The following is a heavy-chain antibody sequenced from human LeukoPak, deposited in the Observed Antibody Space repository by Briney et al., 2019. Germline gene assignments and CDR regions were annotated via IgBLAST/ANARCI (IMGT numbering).Heavy chain of an antibody. Sequence: ASVKVSCKASGYTFTSYYLHWVRQAPGQGLERMGIVNPSGGSTTYAQKFQGRVTMTRDTSTSTVYMELSSLRSEDTAVYYCARNPGGMDVWGQGTTVTVSS. CDR3: ARNPGGMDV. J-gene: IGHJ6*02. CDR2: VNPSGGST. V-gene: IGHV1-46*01. CDR1: GYTFTSYY.